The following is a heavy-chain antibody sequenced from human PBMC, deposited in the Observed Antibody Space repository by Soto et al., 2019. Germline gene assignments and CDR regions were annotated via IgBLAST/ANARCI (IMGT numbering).Heavy chain of an antibody. Sequence: PSETLSLTCTVSGGSISSSSYYWGWIRQPPGKGLEWIGSIYYSGSTYYNPSLKSRVTISVDTSKNQFSLKLSSVTAADTAVYYCARFRYYDILTGYYFDYWGQGTLVTVS. D-gene: IGHD3-9*01. J-gene: IGHJ4*02. V-gene: IGHV4-39*01. CDR2: IYYSGST. CDR1: GGSISSSSYY. CDR3: ARFRYYDILTGYYFDY.